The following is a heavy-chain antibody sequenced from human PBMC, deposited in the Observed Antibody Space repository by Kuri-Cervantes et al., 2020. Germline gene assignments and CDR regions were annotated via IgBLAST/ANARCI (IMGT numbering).Heavy chain of an antibody. D-gene: IGHD6-6*01. V-gene: IGHV3-7*01. CDR3: AKDSEQLALRTNWFDP. CDR2: MNQDGSEK. CDR1: GFMFSTYW. Sequence: GGSLRLSCAASGFMFSTYWMSWVRQAPGKGLECVAIMNQDGSEKFYVDSMKGRFTISRDNSKNTLYLQMNSLRAEDTAVYYCAKDSEQLALRTNWFDPWGQGTLVTVSS. J-gene: IGHJ5*02.